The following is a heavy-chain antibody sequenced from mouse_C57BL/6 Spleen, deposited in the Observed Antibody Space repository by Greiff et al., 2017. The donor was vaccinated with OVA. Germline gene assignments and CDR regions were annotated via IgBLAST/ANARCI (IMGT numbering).Heavy chain of an antibody. J-gene: IGHJ4*01. CDR1: GFTFSDYG. CDR2: ISSGSSTI. CDR3: ARPGYGSSPYYYAMDY. V-gene: IGHV5-17*01. D-gene: IGHD1-1*01. Sequence: EVKLMESGGGLVKPGGSLKLSCAASGFTFSDYGMHWVRQAPEKGLEWVAYISSGSSTIYYADTVKGRFTISRDNAKNTLFLQMTSLRSEDTAMYYCARPGYGSSPYYYAMDYWGQGTSVTVSS.